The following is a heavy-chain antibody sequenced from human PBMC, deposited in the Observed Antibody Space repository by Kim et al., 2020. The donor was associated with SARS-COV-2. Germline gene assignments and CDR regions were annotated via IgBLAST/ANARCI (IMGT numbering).Heavy chain of an antibody. J-gene: IGHJ3*02. V-gene: IGHV3-48*02. CDR1: GFNFRVYD. Sequence: GGSLRLSCATSGFNFRVYDMNWVRQAPGKGLEWLSFITKTTSAIYYADSVKGRITTSKDNGKNSLYLQMSSLTDEDTAVYFCVRDSWGGACDIWGRGTLGTLSS. CDR2: ITKTTSAI. D-gene: IGHD3-16*01. CDR3: VRDSWGGACDI.